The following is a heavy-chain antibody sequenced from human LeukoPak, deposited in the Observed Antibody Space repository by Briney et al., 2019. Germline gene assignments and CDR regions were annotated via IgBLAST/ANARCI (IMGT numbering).Heavy chain of an antibody. J-gene: IGHJ4*02. D-gene: IGHD1-26*01. CDR1: GFTFSSYG. CDR2: ISFDGSSQ. Sequence: PGGSLRPSCAASGFTFSSYGMHWVRQAPGKGLEWVALISFDGSSQYYADSVKGRFTISRDNSKNPWYLRMNSLRAEDTGVYFCAKPPEVGATVGYFDYWGQGTLVTVSS. V-gene: IGHV3-30*18. CDR3: AKPPEVGATVGYFDY.